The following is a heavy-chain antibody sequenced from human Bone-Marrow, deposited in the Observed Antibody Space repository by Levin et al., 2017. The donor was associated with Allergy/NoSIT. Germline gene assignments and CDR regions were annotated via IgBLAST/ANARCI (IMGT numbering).Heavy chain of an antibody. CDR2: ISFGGNT. Sequence: PGGSLRLSCTVSDDSISSSSFYWDWIRQPSGTGLEWIGSISFGGNTYYNPSLKRRVTISIDTSKNQFSLNLSSVTAADTAVYYCARENLEFSINWFDPWGQGTLVTVSS. D-gene: IGHD6-6*01. CDR3: ARENLEFSINWFDP. J-gene: IGHJ5*02. V-gene: IGHV4-39*07. CDR1: DDSISSSSFY.